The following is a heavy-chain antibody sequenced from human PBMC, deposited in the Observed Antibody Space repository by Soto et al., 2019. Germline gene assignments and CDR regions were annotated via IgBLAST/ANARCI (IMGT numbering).Heavy chain of an antibody. CDR1: GFTFSSYS. Sequence: AGGSLRLSCAVSGFTFSSYSMSWVRQAPGKGLEWVAHITGSGGTTYYADSVKGRFTISRDTSGNTLYLQMNSLRAEDTALYYCAKCMLTHWHYDAHHIWGQATMVTVSS. CDR3: AKCMLTHWHYDAHHI. V-gene: IGHV3-23*01. D-gene: IGHD2-8*01. J-gene: IGHJ3*02. CDR2: ITGSGGTT.